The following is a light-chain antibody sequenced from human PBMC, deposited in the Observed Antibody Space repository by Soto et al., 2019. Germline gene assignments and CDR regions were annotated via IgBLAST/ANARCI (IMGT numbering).Light chain of an antibody. CDR2: DAS. J-gene: IGKJ2*01. CDR1: ESISTW. CDR3: QHYNHYPFT. Sequence: DIQMTQSPSTLSASVGDRVTITCRPSESISTWLAWYQQKPWKAPKLLIYDASTLQTGVPSRFSGSGSGTKFTLTISSLQPDDFATYFCQHYNHYPFTFGQGTKLESK. V-gene: IGKV1-5*01.